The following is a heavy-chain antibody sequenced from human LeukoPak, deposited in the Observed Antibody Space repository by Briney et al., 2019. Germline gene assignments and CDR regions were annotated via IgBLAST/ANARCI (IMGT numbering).Heavy chain of an antibody. Sequence: ASVKVSCKASGYTFSSYGISWVRQAPGQGLECMGWISGYNGNTNYAQKFQGRVTLTTDTSTSTAYMELRSLRSDDTAVYYCARDPQAPYYYDSSGYTLFDYWGQGTLVTVSS. D-gene: IGHD3-22*01. CDR3: ARDPQAPYYYDSSGYTLFDY. CDR1: GYTFSSYG. CDR2: ISGYNGNT. J-gene: IGHJ4*02. V-gene: IGHV1-18*01.